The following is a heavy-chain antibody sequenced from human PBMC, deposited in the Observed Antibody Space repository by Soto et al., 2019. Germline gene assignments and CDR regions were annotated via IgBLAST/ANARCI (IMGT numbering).Heavy chain of an antibody. D-gene: IGHD2-15*01. CDR3: AGELRLLVPYYFDY. V-gene: IGHV1-69*06. CDR1: GGTFSSYA. Sequence: QVQLVQSGAEVKKPGSSVKVSCKASGGTFSSYAISWVRQAPGQGLEWMGGIIPIFGTANYAQKFQGRVTINAEKSTSTAYMELSSLRSGDTAGYYCAGELRLLVPYYFDYWGQGTLVTVSS. CDR2: IIPIFGTA. J-gene: IGHJ4*02.